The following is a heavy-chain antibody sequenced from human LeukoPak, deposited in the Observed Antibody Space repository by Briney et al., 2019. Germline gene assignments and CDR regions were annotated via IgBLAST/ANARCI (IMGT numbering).Heavy chain of an antibody. CDR1: GFTFSSYG. J-gene: IGHJ4*02. V-gene: IGHV3-23*01. CDR2: ISGSGGST. D-gene: IGHD3-22*01. Sequence: PGGSLRLSCAASGFTFSSYGMSWVRQAPGKGLEWVSAISGSGGSTYYADSVKGRFTISRDNSKNTLYLQMNSLRAEDTAVYYCAKDRRQIVVVITAQYYFDYWGQGTLVTVSS. CDR3: AKDRRQIVVVITAQYYFDY.